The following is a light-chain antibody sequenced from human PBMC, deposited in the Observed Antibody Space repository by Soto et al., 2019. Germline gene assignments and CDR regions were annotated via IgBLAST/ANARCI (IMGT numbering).Light chain of an antibody. V-gene: IGLV2-18*02. Sequence: SSPTQPPPLSGAPGQSVTIPCPGTSSDVGRYNRVSWYQQPPGTAPKLMIYEVSNRPSGVPDRFSGSKSGNTASLTISGLQAEDEADYYCSSYTSSSSYVFGTGTKVTVL. J-gene: IGLJ1*01. CDR3: SSYTSSSSYV. CDR2: EVS. CDR1: SSDVGRYNR.